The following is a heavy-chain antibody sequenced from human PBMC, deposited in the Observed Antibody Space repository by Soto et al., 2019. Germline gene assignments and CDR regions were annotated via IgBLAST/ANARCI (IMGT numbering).Heavy chain of an antibody. CDR3: AISSSGWYDLYYYYYGMDV. D-gene: IGHD6-19*01. V-gene: IGHV7-4-1*01. CDR1: GYTFTSYA. J-gene: IGHJ6*02. CDR2: INTNTGNP. Sequence: GASVKVSCKASGYTFTSYAMNWVRQAPGQGLEWMGWINTNTGNPTYAQGFTGRFVLSLDTSVSTAYLQICSLKAEDTAVYYCAISSSGWYDLYYYYYGMDVWGQGTTVTVSS.